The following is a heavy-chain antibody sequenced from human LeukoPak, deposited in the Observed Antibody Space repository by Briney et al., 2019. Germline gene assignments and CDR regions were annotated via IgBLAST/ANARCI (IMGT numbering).Heavy chain of an antibody. V-gene: IGHV4-38-2*01. Sequence: PSETLSLTCAVSGYSISSGYYWGWIRQPPGKGLEWIGSIYHSGSTYYNPSLKSRVTISVDTSTNQFSLKLSSVTAADTAVYYCARVGYGSGSPDRFDYWGQGTLVTVSS. CDR1: GYSISSGYY. D-gene: IGHD3-10*01. J-gene: IGHJ4*02. CDR2: IYHSGST. CDR3: ARVGYGSGSPDRFDY.